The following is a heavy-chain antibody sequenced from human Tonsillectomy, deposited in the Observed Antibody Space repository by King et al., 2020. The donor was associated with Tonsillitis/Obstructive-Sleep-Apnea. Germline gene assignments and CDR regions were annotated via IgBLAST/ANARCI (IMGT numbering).Heavy chain of an antibody. V-gene: IGHV3-30*18. CDR2: ISYDGSNK. J-gene: IGHJ4*02. CDR1: GFTFSSYG. Sequence: VQLVESGGGVVQPGRSLRLSCAASGFTFSSYGMLWVRQAPGKGLEWVAVISYDGSNKYYSDSVKGRFTISRDNSKNTVFLQMNSLRAEDTALYYCAKVGEHCTNGVCFDYWGQGTLVTVSS. D-gene: IGHD2-8*01. CDR3: AKVGEHCTNGVCFDY.